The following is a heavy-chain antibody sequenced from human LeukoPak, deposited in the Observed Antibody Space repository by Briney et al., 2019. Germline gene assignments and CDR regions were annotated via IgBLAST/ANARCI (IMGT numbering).Heavy chain of an antibody. Sequence: PSETLSLTCTVSGGSISSGSYYFNWIRQPAGKGLEWIGRIYTGGTTNYNPSLKSRVSISVDTSKNQFSLRLSSVTAADTAVYYCARCLGGRCDYFDYWGQGTLVTVSS. CDR3: ARCLGGRCDYFDY. D-gene: IGHD3-16*01. CDR1: GGSISSGSYY. J-gene: IGHJ4*02. CDR2: IYTGGTT. V-gene: IGHV4-61*02.